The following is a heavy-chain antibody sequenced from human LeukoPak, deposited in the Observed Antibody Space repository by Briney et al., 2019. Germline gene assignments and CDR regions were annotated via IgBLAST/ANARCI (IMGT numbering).Heavy chain of an antibody. V-gene: IGHV4-39*02. Sequence: SETLSLTCTVSGGSISSSSYYWGWIRQPPGKGLEWIGSIYYSGSTHFNPSLKSRVTISVDTSKNQFSLKLSSVTAADTAVYYCARDSGSGTNFDYWGRGTLVTVSS. J-gene: IGHJ4*02. CDR1: GGSISSSSYY. D-gene: IGHD1-7*01. CDR3: ARDSGSGTNFDY. CDR2: IYYSGST.